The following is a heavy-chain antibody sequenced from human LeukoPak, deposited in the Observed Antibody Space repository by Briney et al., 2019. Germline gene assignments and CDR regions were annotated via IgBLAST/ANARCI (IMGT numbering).Heavy chain of an antibody. Sequence: PVESLRLSCAASGFTFSTYAMSWVRQAPGKGLEWVSAISGSGRSTYYADSVKGRFTISRDNSKNTLYLQMNSLRADDTAIYYCAKDIPRDWGQGTLVTVSS. J-gene: IGHJ4*02. V-gene: IGHV3-23*01. CDR3: AKDIPRD. D-gene: IGHD2-21*01. CDR1: GFTFSTYA. CDR2: ISGSGRST.